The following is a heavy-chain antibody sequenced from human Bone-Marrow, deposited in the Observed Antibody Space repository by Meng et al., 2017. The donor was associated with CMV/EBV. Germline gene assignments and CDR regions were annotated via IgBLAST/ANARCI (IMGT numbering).Heavy chain of an antibody. J-gene: IGHJ3*02. CDR2: IYYSGST. V-gene: IGHV4-39*07. Sequence: SETLSLTCTVSGGSISSSSYYWGWIRQPPGKGLEWIGSIYYSGSTYYNPSLKSRVTISVDTSKNQFSLKLSSVTAADTAVYYCARDGYYYDSSGYCRAFDIWGQGTMVTVSS. CDR1: GGSISSSSYY. CDR3: ARDGYYYDSSGYCRAFDI. D-gene: IGHD3-22*01.